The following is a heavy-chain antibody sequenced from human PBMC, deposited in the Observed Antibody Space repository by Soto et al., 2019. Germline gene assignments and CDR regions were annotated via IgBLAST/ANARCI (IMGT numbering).Heavy chain of an antibody. CDR3: ARGPRITMIVVVNGLYGMDV. V-gene: IGHV4-39*02. D-gene: IGHD3-22*01. J-gene: IGHJ6*02. Sequence: PSETLSLTCTVSGGSISSSKYYWGWIRQAPGKGLEWIASIYYSGSTYYNPSLKSRVTISVDTSRNQFSLKLTSMTAADTAVYYCARGPRITMIVVVNGLYGMDVWGQGTTVTVS. CDR1: GGSISSSKYY. CDR2: IYYSGST.